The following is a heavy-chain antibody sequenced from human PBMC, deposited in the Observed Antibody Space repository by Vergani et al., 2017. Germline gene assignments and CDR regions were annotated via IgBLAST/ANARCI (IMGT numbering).Heavy chain of an antibody. Sequence: EVQLVESGGGLVQPGGSLRLSCAASGFTFSSYEMNWVRQAPGKGLEWVSYISSSGSTIYYADSVKGRFTISRDNAKNSLYLQMNSLRAEDTAVYYCARARVSSPNTMDVWGKGTTVTVSS. CDR3: ARARVSSPNTMDV. CDR1: GFTFSSYE. CDR2: ISSSGSTI. J-gene: IGHJ6*03. D-gene: IGHD6-6*01. V-gene: IGHV3-48*03.